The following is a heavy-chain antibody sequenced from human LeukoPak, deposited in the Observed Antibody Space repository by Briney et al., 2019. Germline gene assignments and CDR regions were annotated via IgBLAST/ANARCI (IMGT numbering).Heavy chain of an antibody. CDR3: ARDSDSSGYYRHDAFDI. V-gene: IGHV4-61*02. D-gene: IGHD3-22*01. Sequence: PSETLSLTCTVSGYSISSGYFWGWIRQPAGKGLEWIGRIYTSGSTNYNPSLKSRVTISIDTSKNQFSLKLSSVTAADTAVYYCARDSDSSGYYRHDAFDIWGQGTMVTVSS. J-gene: IGHJ3*02. CDR2: IYTSGST. CDR1: GYSISSGYF.